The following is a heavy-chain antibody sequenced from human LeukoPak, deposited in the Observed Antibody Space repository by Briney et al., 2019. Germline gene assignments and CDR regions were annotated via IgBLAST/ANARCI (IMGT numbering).Heavy chain of an antibody. CDR1: GGSISSSSYY. Sequence: PSETLSLTCTVSGGSISSSSYYWGWIRQPPGKGLEWVGTIDYSGNTYYNPSLKSRVTMSVDTSKNQFSLNLSSVTAADTAVYYCASLLRITIRPRQIDYWGQGTLVTVSS. V-gene: IGHV4-39*01. J-gene: IGHJ4*02. CDR2: IDYSGNT. CDR3: ASLLRITIRPRQIDY. D-gene: IGHD1-14*01.